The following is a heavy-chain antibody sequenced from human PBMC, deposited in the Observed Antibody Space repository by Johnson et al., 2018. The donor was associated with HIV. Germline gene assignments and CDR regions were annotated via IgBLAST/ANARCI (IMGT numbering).Heavy chain of an antibody. V-gene: IGHV3-9*01. Sequence: VLLVESGGGVVQPGKSLKVSCAASGFTFSSYDMHWVRQPPGKGLEWVSGISWNSGSIGYEDSVKGRFTISRDNAKNSLYLQMNSLRAEDTAVYYCARPPPFMGNYGSGSWWAFDIWGQGTMVTASS. D-gene: IGHD3-10*01. CDR1: GFTFSSYD. J-gene: IGHJ3*02. CDR2: ISWNSGSI. CDR3: ARPPPFMGNYGSGSWWAFDI.